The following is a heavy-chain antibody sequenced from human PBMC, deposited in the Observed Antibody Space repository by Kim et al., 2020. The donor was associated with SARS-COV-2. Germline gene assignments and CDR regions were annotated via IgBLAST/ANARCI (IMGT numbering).Heavy chain of an antibody. Sequence: ASVKVSCKASGFTFTSYGFSWVRQAPGQGLEWMGWISAYNGNTNYAQNFQGRVTMTTDTSTSTAYMELRSLRPGDTAVYYCAREGSVLVNWFDPWGQGTLVTVSS. CDR3: AREGSVLVNWFDP. V-gene: IGHV1-18*01. D-gene: IGHD3-10*01. J-gene: IGHJ5*02. CDR2: ISAYNGNT. CDR1: GFTFTSYG.